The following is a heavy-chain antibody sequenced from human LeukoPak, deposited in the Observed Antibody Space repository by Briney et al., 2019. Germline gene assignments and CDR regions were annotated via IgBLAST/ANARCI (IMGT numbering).Heavy chain of an antibody. Sequence: SQTLSLTCAISGDSVSSNSAAWNWIRQSPSRGLEWLGRTYYRSKWYNDYAVSVKSRITINPDTSKNQFSLQLNSVTPEDTAVYYCAGYVGYSSGWSAYYFDYWGQGTLVTVSS. CDR2: TYYRSKWYN. CDR1: GDSVSSNSAA. J-gene: IGHJ4*02. D-gene: IGHD6-19*01. V-gene: IGHV6-1*01. CDR3: AGYVGYSSGWSAYYFDY.